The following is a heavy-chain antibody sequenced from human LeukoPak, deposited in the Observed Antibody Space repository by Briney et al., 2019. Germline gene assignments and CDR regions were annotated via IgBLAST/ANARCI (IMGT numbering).Heavy chain of an antibody. CDR3: ARGGELSSFDS. CDR1: GFTVSSNH. V-gene: IGHV3-66*01. Sequence: GGSLRLSCAASGFTVSSNHMSWVRQAQGKGLEWVSVIYTGGSTYYADSVKGRFTISRDISRNTLYLQMNNLRAEDTAVYYCARGGELSSFDSWGQGTLVTVSS. CDR2: IYTGGST. D-gene: IGHD3-16*02. J-gene: IGHJ4*02.